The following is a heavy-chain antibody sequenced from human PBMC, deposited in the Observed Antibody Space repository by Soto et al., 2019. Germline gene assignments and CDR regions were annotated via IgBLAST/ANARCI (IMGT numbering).Heavy chain of an antibody. CDR3: ARRGPGTDFNY. CDR1: GFTFSSYA. J-gene: IGHJ4*02. V-gene: IGHV3-23*01. CDR2: VSGRGGST. D-gene: IGHD6-13*01. Sequence: EVQLLESGGGLVQPGGSLRLSCAASGFTFSSYAMRWVRQAPGKGLEWVSAVSGRGGSTYYADSVKGRFTISRDNSKNTLYLQMNSLRAEDTAVYYCARRGPGTDFNYWGQGTQVTVSS.